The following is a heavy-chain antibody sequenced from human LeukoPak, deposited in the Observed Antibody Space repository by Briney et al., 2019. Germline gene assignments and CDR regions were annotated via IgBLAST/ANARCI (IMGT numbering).Heavy chain of an antibody. CDR3: ARAVGWLRPFDY. D-gene: IGHD5-12*01. CDR2: IYYSGST. V-gene: IGHV4-59*01. CDR1: GGSFSGYY. J-gene: IGHJ4*02. Sequence: PSETLSLTCAVYGGSFSGYYWSWIRQPPGKGLEWIGYIYYSGSTNYNPSLKSRVTISVDTSKNQFSLKLSSVTAADTAVYYCARAVGWLRPFDYWGQGTLVTVSS.